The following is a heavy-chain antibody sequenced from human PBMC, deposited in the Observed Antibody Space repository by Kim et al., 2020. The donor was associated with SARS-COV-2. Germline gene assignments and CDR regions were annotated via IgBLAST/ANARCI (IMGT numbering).Heavy chain of an antibody. J-gene: IGHJ3*02. V-gene: IGHV4-59*08. Sequence: SETLSLTCTVSGGSISSYYWSWIRQPPGKGLEWIGYIYYSGSTNYNPSLKSRVTISVDTSKNQFSLKLSSVTAADTAVYYCARHAPLKQLVDAFDIWGQGTMVTVSS. CDR3: ARHAPLKQLVDAFDI. D-gene: IGHD6-6*01. CDR1: GGSISSYY. CDR2: IYYSGST.